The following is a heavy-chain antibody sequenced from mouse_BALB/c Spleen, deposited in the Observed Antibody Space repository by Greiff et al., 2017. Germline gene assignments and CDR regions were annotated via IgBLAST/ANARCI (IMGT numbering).Heavy chain of an antibody. CDR1: GFTFTDYY. J-gene: IGHJ3*01. CDR2: IRNKANGYTT. CDR3: ARDNGDYDWFAY. D-gene: IGHD2-4*01. V-gene: IGHV7-3*02. Sequence: EVKVVESGGGLVQPGGSLRLSCATSGFTFTDYYMSWVRQPPGKALEWLGFIRNKANGYTTEYSASVKGRFTISRDNSQSILYLQMNTLRAEDSATYYCARDNGDYDWFAYWGQGTLVTVSA.